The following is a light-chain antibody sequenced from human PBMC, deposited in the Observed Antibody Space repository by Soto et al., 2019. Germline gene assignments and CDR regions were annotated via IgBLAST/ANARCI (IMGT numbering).Light chain of an antibody. Sequence: DIQMTQSPSSLSASVGDRVTITCQASQGISRYLNWYQQKPGKAPKLLIYDASNLETGVPSRFSGSGSGTDFTFTISSLQPEDIATYYCQQYDNLLLTFGGGTKVEIK. CDR2: DAS. J-gene: IGKJ4*01. CDR1: QGISRY. V-gene: IGKV1-33*01. CDR3: QQYDNLLLT.